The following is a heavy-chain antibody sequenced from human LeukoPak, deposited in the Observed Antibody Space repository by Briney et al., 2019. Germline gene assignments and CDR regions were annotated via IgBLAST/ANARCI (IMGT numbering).Heavy chain of an antibody. J-gene: IGHJ4*02. Sequence: SETLSLTCAVYGGSFSGYYWSWIRQPPGKGLEWIGEINHSGSTNYNPSLKSRVTISVDTSKNQFSLKLSSVTAADTAVYYCARGRVPSGYSSSWPWGYWGQGTLVTVSS. CDR2: INHSGST. D-gene: IGHD6-13*01. CDR3: ARGRVPSGYSSSWPWGY. V-gene: IGHV4-34*01. CDR1: GGSFSGYY.